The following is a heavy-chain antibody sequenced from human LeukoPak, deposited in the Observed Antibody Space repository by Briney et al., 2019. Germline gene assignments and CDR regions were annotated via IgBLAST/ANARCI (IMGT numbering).Heavy chain of an antibody. CDR2: IIPIFGTA. V-gene: IGHV1-69*13. CDR1: GGTFSSYA. J-gene: IGHJ4*02. CDR3: ARGEGDLTGYPPFDY. Sequence: SVKVSCKASGGTFSSYAISWVRQAPGQGLEWMGGIIPIFGTANCAQKFQGRVTITADESTSTAYMELSSLRSEDTAVYYCARGEGDLTGYPPFDYWGQGTLVTVSS. D-gene: IGHD3-9*01.